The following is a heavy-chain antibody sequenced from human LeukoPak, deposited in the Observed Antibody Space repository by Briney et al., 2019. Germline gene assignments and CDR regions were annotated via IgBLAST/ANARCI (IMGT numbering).Heavy chain of an antibody. CDR3: ASGGNADY. V-gene: IGHV4-59*01. CDR1: AGSTSSYC. Sequence: SETLSLTSIASAGSTSSYCWSWVRQRPARGLEWIGYIYYSGSTSYNPALKSRVTISVDTSKNHYSLKLSSVTAADAAVYYCASGGNADYWGQGTLVTVSS. J-gene: IGHJ4*02. CDR2: IYYSGST. D-gene: IGHD4-23*01.